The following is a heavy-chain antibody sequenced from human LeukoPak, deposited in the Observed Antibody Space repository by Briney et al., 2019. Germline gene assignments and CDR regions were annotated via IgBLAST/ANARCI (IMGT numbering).Heavy chain of an antibody. Sequence: ASVKVSCKASGYTFTTYYMHWVRQAPGQGLEWMGIINPSSGGTNYAQTFQGRVTMTRDTSTSTVYMELSSLRSEDTAVYYCARGGLPSSSSSPFDYWGQGTLVTVSS. V-gene: IGHV1-46*01. CDR1: GYTFTTYY. CDR2: INPSSGGT. D-gene: IGHD6-13*01. J-gene: IGHJ4*02. CDR3: ARGGLPSSSSSPFDY.